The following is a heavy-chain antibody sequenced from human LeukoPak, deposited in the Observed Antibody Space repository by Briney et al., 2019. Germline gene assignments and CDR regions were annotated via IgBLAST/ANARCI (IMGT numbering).Heavy chain of an antibody. CDR2: ISSRGSTM. CDR3: AKANWGSGY. J-gene: IGHJ4*02. D-gene: IGHD7-27*01. Sequence: GGSLRLSCAASGFTFSNYEMNWVRQAPGKGLEWVSYISSRGSTMYYADSVKGRFTISRDNSKNTLDLQMNSLRAEGTAVYYCAKANWGSGYWGQGTLVTVSS. CDR1: GFTFSNYE. V-gene: IGHV3-48*03.